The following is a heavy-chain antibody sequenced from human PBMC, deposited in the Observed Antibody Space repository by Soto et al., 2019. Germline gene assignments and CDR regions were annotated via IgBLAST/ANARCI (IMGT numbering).Heavy chain of an antibody. Sequence: QVQLQQWGAGLLKPSETLSLTCAVYGGSFSGYYWSWIRQPPGKGLEWIGEINHSGSTNYNPSLKNRVTISVDTSKNQFSLKLSSVTAADTAVYYCARGYRMGMDVWGQGTTVTVSS. D-gene: IGHD2-2*01. CDR3: ARGYRMGMDV. J-gene: IGHJ6*02. CDR2: INHSGST. CDR1: GGSFSGYY. V-gene: IGHV4-34*01.